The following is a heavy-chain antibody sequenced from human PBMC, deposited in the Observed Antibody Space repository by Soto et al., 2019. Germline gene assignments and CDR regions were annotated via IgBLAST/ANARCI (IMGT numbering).Heavy chain of an antibody. D-gene: IGHD6-6*01. CDR1: GFIFSDYA. Sequence: PVGSLRLSCVASGFIFSDYAMHWARQAPGKGLEWVALISPAGTNQYYADSAKGRFTISRDNSKNTLYLQMNSLRPEDTGLYYCARENSRISPRLFQHWGHGTLVTVSS. CDR2: ISPAGTNQ. J-gene: IGHJ1*01. CDR3: ARENSRISPRLFQH. V-gene: IGHV3-30-3*01.